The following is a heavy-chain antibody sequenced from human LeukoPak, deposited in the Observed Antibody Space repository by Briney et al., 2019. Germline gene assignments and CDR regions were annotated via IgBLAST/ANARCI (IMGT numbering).Heavy chain of an antibody. CDR3: AGGRENRYDFWSGYYPGYYYGMDV. CDR2: IYYSGST. CDR1: GGSISSYY. Sequence: SETLSLTCTVSGGSISSYYWSWIRQPPEKGLEWIGYIYYSGSTNYNPSLKSRVTISVDTSKNQFSLKLSSVTAADTAVYYCAGGRENRYDFWSGYYPGYYYGMDVWGQGTTVTVSS. V-gene: IGHV4-59*08. D-gene: IGHD3-3*01. J-gene: IGHJ6*02.